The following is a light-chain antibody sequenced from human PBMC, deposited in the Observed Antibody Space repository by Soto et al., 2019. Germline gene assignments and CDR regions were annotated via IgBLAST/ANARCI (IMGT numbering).Light chain of an antibody. CDR1: QSVSTW. V-gene: IGKV1-5*01. CDR3: QQTYGSFPWT. CDR2: AAS. J-gene: IGKJ1*01. Sequence: TQVSVTLSVCVGESRTIAWWASQSVSTWLAWYQQRPGKAPKLLIYAASNIQAGVTSRFSGSGSGTEFTLITASLQPEDFATDYCQQTYGSFPWTFGQGTKVDIK.